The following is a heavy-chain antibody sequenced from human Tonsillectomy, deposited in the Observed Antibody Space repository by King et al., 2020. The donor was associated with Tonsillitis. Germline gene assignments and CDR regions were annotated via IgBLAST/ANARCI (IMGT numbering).Heavy chain of an antibody. Sequence: VQLQQWGAGLLKPSETLSLTCAVYGGSFSGYYWSWIRQPPGKGLEWIGEINHSGSTNYNPSLKGRVTISVDTSKNQFSLKLSSVTAADTAVYYCARRVDYYDSSGYFLADAFDIWGQGTMVTVSS. CDR1: GGSFSGYY. V-gene: IGHV4-34*01. CDR3: ARRVDYYDSSGYFLADAFDI. J-gene: IGHJ3*02. D-gene: IGHD3-22*01. CDR2: INHSGST.